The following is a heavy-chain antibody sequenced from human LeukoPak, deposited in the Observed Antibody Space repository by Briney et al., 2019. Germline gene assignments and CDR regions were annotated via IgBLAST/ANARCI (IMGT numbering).Heavy chain of an antibody. Sequence: GGSLRLSCAASGFTFSSYAMSWVRQAPGKGLEWVSAISGSGGSTYYADSVKGRFTISRDNSKNTLYLQMNSLRAEDTAVYYCAKDLGGGLYYYDSSGYYDYWGQGTLVTVSS. CDR2: ISGSGGST. CDR1: GFTFSSYA. J-gene: IGHJ4*02. V-gene: IGHV3-23*01. D-gene: IGHD3-22*01. CDR3: AKDLGGGLYYYDSSGYYDY.